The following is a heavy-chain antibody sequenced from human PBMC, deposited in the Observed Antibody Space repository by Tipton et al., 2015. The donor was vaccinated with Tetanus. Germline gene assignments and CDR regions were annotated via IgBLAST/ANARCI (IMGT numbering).Heavy chain of an antibody. D-gene: IGHD2-21*02. V-gene: IGHV3-48*01. CDR3: ARGMAEASNCGGDCYSDY. CDR2: IIGSGKSM. J-gene: IGHJ4*02. Sequence: SLRLSCAASGFDFRIYSMHWVRQAPGKGLEWLSYIIGSGKSMHYADSVKGRFTISKDNAENSLYLQMISLRAEDTAVYSCARGMAEASNCGGDCYSDYWGQGTLVTVSS. CDR1: GFDFRIYS.